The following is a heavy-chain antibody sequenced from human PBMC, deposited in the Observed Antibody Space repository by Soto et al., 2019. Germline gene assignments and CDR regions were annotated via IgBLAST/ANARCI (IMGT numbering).Heavy chain of an antibody. J-gene: IGHJ6*04. CDR3: ARDTNYDSSGPYGMDV. CDR2: INPSGGST. D-gene: IGHD3-22*01. Sequence: ASVKVSCKASGYTFTSYYMHWVRQAPGQGLEWMGIINPSGGSTSYAQKFQGRVTMTRDTSTSTVYMELSSLRSEDTAVYYCARDTNYDSSGPYGMDVWGKGTKGTVPS. CDR1: GYTFTSYY. V-gene: IGHV1-46*01.